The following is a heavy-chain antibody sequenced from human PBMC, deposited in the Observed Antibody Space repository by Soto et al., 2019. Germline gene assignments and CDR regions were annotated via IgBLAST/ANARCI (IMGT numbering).Heavy chain of an antibody. V-gene: IGHV6-1*01. CDR1: GDSVSSTSTA. D-gene: IGHD6-19*01. J-gene: IGHJ4*02. CDR2: TYYRSKWYS. Sequence: SQTLSLTCAISGDSVSSTSTAWSWIKQSPSRGLEWLGRTYYRSKWYSDYAVSVKSRITINPDTSKNQFSLQLNSVTPEDTAVYYCARGSYYSGWVWGQGTLVTVSS. CDR3: ARGSYYSGWV.